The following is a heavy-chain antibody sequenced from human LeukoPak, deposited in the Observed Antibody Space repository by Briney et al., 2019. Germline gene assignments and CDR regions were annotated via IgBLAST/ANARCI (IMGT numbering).Heavy chain of an antibody. CDR1: GGSVSSGSYY. CDR2: IYYSGST. CDR3: TRGGLGTVTTPIPY. V-gene: IGHV4-61*01. J-gene: IGHJ4*02. Sequence: SETLSLTCTVSGGSVSSGSYYWSWIRQPPGTGLEWIGYIYYSGSTNYNPSLKSRVTISVDTSKNQFSLKLSSVTAADTAVYYCTRGGLGTVTTPIPYWGQGTLVTVSS. D-gene: IGHD4-17*01.